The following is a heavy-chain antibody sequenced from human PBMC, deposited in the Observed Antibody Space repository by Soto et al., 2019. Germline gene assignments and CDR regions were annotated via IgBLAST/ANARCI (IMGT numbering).Heavy chain of an antibody. V-gene: IGHV3-23*01. CDR3: AAHTFCSGGTCCPPDYYFDF. CDR1: GLTFSNYA. CDR2: FSVGGRRT. Sequence: GGSLRLSCVASGLTFSNYAMNWVRQAPGEGLEWVSGFSVGGRRTYYADSMKGRFAVSRDMSKNTVYLQMDGLRAEDTAVYYCAAHTFCSGGTCCPPDYYFDFWGPGTLVTVSS. D-gene: IGHD2-15*01. J-gene: IGHJ4*02.